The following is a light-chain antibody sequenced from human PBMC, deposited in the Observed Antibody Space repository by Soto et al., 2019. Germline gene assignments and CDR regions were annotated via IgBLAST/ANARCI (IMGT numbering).Light chain of an antibody. Sequence: QSVLTQPASVSGSPEQTITISCTGTSSDVGGYNYVSWYQQHPGKAPKLMIYEVSNRPSGDSNCFSGSKSGNTASLTISGLQAEDGADYYCSSYTSSSTSYVVGTGTKVTVL. CDR1: SSDVGGYNY. J-gene: IGLJ1*01. V-gene: IGLV2-14*01. CDR2: EVS. CDR3: SSYTSSSTSYV.